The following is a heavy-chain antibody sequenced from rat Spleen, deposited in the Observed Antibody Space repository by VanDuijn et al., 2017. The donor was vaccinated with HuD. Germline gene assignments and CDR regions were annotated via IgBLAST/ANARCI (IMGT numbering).Heavy chain of an antibody. CDR2: IWGNGNT. CDR1: GFSLTDYS. V-gene: IGHV2S54*01. Sequence: QVQLKESGPGLVQPSQTLSLTCTVSGFSLTDYSVHWVRQPPGKGLEWMGGIWGNGNTNYNLAFKSRLSITRDTSKSLVFLKMNSLQTEDTAIYYCAREDWYFDFWGPGAMVTVSS. J-gene: IGHJ1*01. CDR3: AREDWYFDF.